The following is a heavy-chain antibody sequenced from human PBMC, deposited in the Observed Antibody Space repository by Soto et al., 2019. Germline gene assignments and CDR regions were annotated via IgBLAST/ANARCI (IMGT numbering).Heavy chain of an antibody. V-gene: IGHV4-30-4*01. D-gene: IGHD2-15*01. J-gene: IGHJ5*02. Sequence: SETLSLTCTVSGGSISSGDYYWSWIRQPPGKGLEWIGYIYYSGSTNYNPSLKSRVTISVDTSKNQFSLKLSSVIAADTAVYYCARVRGRLLRFDPWGQGTLVTSPQ. CDR3: ARVRGRLLRFDP. CDR2: IYYSGST. CDR1: GGSISSGDYY.